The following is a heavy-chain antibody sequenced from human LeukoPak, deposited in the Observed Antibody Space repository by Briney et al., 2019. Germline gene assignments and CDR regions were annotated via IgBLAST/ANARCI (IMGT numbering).Heavy chain of an antibody. J-gene: IGHJ6*03. Sequence: SETLSLTCTVSGGSISSYYWSWIRQPPGKGLEWIGYIYYSGSTNYNPSLKSRVTISVDTSKNQFSLKLSSVTAADTAVYYCAREGSRRLYMDAWGRGTTITVSS. CDR3: AREGSRRLYMDA. CDR2: IYYSGST. V-gene: IGHV4-59*12. CDR1: GGSISSYY. D-gene: IGHD2-15*01.